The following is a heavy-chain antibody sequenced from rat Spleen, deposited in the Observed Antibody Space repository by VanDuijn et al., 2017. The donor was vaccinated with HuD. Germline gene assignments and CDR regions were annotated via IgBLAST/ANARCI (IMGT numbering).Heavy chain of an antibody. CDR2: LWSNGNT. D-gene: IGHD1-12*02. CDR1: GFSLTSYN. Sequence: VQLKESGPDLVQPSQTLSLTCTVSGFSLTSYNVHWVRQPPGKGLEWMGVLWSNGNTAYNSTLKSRLSISRDTSKSQVFLKMNSLQTEDTAIYYCTRDLYYVVTYYYWYFDFWGPGTMVTVSS. CDR3: TRDLYYVVTYYYWYFDF. V-gene: IGHV2-32*01. J-gene: IGHJ1*01.